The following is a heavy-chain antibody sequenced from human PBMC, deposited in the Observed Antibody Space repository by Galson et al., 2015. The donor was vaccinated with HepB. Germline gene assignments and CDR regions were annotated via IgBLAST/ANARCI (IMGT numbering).Heavy chain of an antibody. CDR2: IGTSGGT. V-gene: IGHV3-23*01. CDR3: ARGAAGAYWYFDL. J-gene: IGHJ2*01. Sequence: SLPLSGAVSGFTFSSYALIWVRQAPGKGLEWVSAIGTSGGTYYADSVKGRFTISRDTSKNTVYLQMNSLRAEDTAVYHCARGAAGAYWYFDLWGRGTLVTVSS. D-gene: IGHD6-13*01. CDR1: GFTFSSYA.